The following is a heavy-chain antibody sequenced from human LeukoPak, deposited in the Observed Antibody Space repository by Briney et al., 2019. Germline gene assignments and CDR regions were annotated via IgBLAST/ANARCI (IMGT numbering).Heavy chain of an antibody. D-gene: IGHD3-3*01. J-gene: IGHJ5*02. CDR3: ARAITIFGVVIDWFDP. CDR1: GGSFSGYY. Sequence: SETLSLTCAVYGGSFSGYYWSWIRQPPGKGLEWIGEINHSGSTNYNPSLKSRVTISVDTSKNQFSLKLSSVTAADTAVYYCARAITIFGVVIDWFDPWGQGTLVTVSS. CDR2: INHSGST. V-gene: IGHV4-34*01.